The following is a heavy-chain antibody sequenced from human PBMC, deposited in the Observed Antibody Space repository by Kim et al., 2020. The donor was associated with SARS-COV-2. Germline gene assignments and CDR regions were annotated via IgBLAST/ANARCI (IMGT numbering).Heavy chain of an antibody. CDR3: TTVNSGYDYWAAAGPGAYYYYGMDV. D-gene: IGHD5-12*01. CDR1: GFTFSNAW. CDR2: IKSKTDGGTT. J-gene: IGHJ6*02. Sequence: GGSLRLSCAASGFTFSNAWMSWVRQAPGKGLEWVGRIKSKTDGGTTDYAAPVKGRFTISRDDSKNTLYLQMNSLKTEDTAVYYCTTVNSGYDYWAAAGPGAYYYYGMDVWGQGTTVTVSS. V-gene: IGHV3-15*01.